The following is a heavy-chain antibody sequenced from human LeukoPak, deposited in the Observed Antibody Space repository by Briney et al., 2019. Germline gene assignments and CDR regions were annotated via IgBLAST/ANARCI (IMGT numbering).Heavy chain of an antibody. D-gene: IGHD5-12*01. V-gene: IGHV4-34*01. CDR2: INHSGST. CDR1: GGSFSGYY. Sequence: PSETLSLTCAVYGGSFSGYYWSWIRQPPGKGLEWIGEINHSGSTNYNPSLKSRVTISVDTPKNQFSLKLSSVTAADTAVYYCARISGYDHDAFDIWGQGTMVTVSS. CDR3: ARISGYDHDAFDI. J-gene: IGHJ3*02.